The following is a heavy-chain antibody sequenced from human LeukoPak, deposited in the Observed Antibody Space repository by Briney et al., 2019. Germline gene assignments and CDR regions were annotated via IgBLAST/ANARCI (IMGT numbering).Heavy chain of an antibody. Sequence: PSKTLSLTCTVSGGSISSYYWSWIRQPPGKGLEWIGYIYYSGSINYNPSLKSRVTISVDTSKNQFSLKLSSVTAADTAVYYCARNYYDSSGYYYSFNWFDPWGQGTLVTVSS. CDR1: GGSISSYY. CDR2: IYYSGSI. V-gene: IGHV4-59*01. D-gene: IGHD3-22*01. CDR3: ARNYYDSSGYYYSFNWFDP. J-gene: IGHJ5*02.